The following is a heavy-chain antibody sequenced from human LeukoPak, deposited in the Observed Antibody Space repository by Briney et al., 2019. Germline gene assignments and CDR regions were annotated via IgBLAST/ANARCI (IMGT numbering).Heavy chain of an antibody. D-gene: IGHD3-22*01. CDR2: ITGGGDTT. CDR3: ANVISSGYYYDS. V-gene: IGHV3-23*01. CDR1: GFTFSNYG. J-gene: IGHJ4*02. Sequence: GGSLRFSCAACGFTFSNYGMNWVRQAPGKGLFWVSAITGGGDTTYYSDSVKDRFTISRDNSKNTLFLQMNSLRAEDTALYYCANVISSGYYYDSWGQGTLVTVSS.